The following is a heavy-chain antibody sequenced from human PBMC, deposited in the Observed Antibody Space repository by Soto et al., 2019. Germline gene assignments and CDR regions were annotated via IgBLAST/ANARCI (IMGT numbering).Heavy chain of an antibody. D-gene: IGHD1-7*01. V-gene: IGHV3-23*01. CDR2: ISGSGGST. CDR3: AKRATGTYFDY. CDR1: GVTFSSYA. J-gene: IGHJ4*02. Sequence: GGSLRLSCAASGVTFSSYAMNWVRQAPGKGLEWVSVISGSGGSTYYADSVKGRFAISRDNSKNTLYLQMNSLRADDTAVYYCAKRATGTYFDYWGQGT.